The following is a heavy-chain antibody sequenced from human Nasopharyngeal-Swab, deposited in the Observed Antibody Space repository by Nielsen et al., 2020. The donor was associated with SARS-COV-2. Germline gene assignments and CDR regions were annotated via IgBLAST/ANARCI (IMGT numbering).Heavy chain of an antibody. CDR3: ARDIEEWLVVPSLSFDY. V-gene: IGHV1-18*01. Sequence: ASVKVSCKASGYSFRSYGINWVRQAPGQGLEWMGWISVYNADTNYAQKIQGRVSMTTDTSTSTAYMELRSLRSDDPAVYYCARDIEEWLVVPSLSFDYWGQGTLVTVSS. CDR2: ISVYNADT. D-gene: IGHD3-3*01. CDR1: GYSFRSYG. J-gene: IGHJ4*02.